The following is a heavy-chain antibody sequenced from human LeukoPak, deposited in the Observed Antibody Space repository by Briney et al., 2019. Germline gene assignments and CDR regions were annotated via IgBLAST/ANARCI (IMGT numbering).Heavy chain of an antibody. D-gene: IGHD4/OR15-4a*01. CDR1: GFTFSSYS. CDR3: ARVYEYGWFDP. Sequence: GGSLRLSCAASGFTFSSYSMNWVRQAPGKGLEWVSYISSSSSTIYYADSVKGRFTISRDNAKNSLYLQMNSLRAEDTAVYYCARVYEYGWFDPWGQGAQVTVSS. CDR2: ISSSSSTI. J-gene: IGHJ5*02. V-gene: IGHV3-48*01.